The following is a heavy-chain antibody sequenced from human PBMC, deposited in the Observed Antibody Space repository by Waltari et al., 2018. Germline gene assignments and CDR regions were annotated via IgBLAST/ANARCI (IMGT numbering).Heavy chain of an antibody. CDR3: AKDTEIAAAGSPPPA. D-gene: IGHD6-13*01. J-gene: IGHJ5*02. CDR2: IRYDGSNK. Sequence: QVQLVESGGGVVQPGGSLRLSCAASGFTFSSYGMHWVRQAPGKGLEWVAFIRYDGSNKYYADSVKGRFTISRDNSKNTLYLQMNSLRAEDTAVYYCAKDTEIAAAGSPPPAWGQGTLVTVSS. V-gene: IGHV3-30*02. CDR1: GFTFSSYG.